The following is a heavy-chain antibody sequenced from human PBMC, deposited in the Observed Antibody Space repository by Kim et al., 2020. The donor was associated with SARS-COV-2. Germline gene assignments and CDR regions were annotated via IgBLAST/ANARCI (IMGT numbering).Heavy chain of an antibody. Sequence: YADSVKGRITIARDNDKNPLYLQMNGRRAEDTAVYYCARGDYTKHDNFDYWRQGTLVTVSS. J-gene: IGHJ4*02. V-gene: IGHV3-11*01. CDR3: ARGDYTKHDNFDY. D-gene: IGHD4-4*01.